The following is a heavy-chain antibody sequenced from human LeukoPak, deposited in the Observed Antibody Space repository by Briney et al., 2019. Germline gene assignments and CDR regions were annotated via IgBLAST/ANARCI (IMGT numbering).Heavy chain of an antibody. CDR3: ARKTAGNWFDP. D-gene: IGHD6-25*01. CDR2: IYSSGST. Sequence: PSETLSLTCTVSGGSIRSYYWSWVRQPAGKGLEWIGRIYSSGSTNYNPSLKSRVTMSVDTSKNQFSLKLSSVTAADTAVYYCARKTAGNWFDPWGQGTLVTVSS. CDR1: GGSIRSYY. V-gene: IGHV4-4*07. J-gene: IGHJ5*02.